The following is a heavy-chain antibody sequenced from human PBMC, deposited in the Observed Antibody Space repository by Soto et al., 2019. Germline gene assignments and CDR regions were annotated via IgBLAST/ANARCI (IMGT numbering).Heavy chain of an antibody. CDR2: IYYSGST. V-gene: IGHV4-31*03. CDR1: GGSISSGAYY. Sequence: QVQLQESGPGLVKPSQTLSLTCTVSGGSISSGAYYWSWICQHPGKGLEWIGYIYYSGSTYYNPSLKSRVTISVDTSKNQFSLKLSSVTAADTAVYYCAIYDSSGSRGFQHWGQGTLVTVSS. CDR3: AIYDSSGSRGFQH. D-gene: IGHD3-22*01. J-gene: IGHJ1*01.